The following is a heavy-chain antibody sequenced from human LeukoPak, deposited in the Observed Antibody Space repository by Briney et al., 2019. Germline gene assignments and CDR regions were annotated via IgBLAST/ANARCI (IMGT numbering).Heavy chain of an antibody. CDR1: GGTFSSYA. CDR2: IIPIFGTA. CDR3: ARDLTPYSSGWFGY. Sequence: SVKVSCKASGGTFSSYAISWVRQAPGQGLEWMGGIIPIFGTANYAQKFQGRVTITADESTSTAYMELSSLRSEDTAVYYCARDLTPYSSGWFGYWDQGTLVTVSS. V-gene: IGHV1-69*13. J-gene: IGHJ5*01. D-gene: IGHD6-19*01.